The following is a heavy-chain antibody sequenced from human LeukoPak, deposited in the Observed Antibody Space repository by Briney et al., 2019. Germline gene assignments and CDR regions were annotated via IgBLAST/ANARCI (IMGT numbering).Heavy chain of an antibody. J-gene: IGHJ2*01. Sequence: SETLSLTCTVSGGSVSSGNYYWSWLRQPPGKGLEWIGYIYYSGSTNYNPSLKSRVTISVDTSKNQFSLKLTSVTAADTAVYYCARGVGAVYWYFDLWGRGTLVTVSS. CDR3: ARGVGAVYWYFDL. V-gene: IGHV4-61*01. D-gene: IGHD1-26*01. CDR2: IYYSGST. CDR1: GGSVSSGNYY.